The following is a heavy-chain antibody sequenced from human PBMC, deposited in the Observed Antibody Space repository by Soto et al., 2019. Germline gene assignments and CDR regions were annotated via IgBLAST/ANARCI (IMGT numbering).Heavy chain of an antibody. CDR2: IIPIFGTA. D-gene: IGHD3-16*01. CDR3: ASAWGPSYYYGMDV. Sequence: QVQLVQSEAEVTKPGSSVKVSSKASGGTFSSYAISWVRQAPGQGLEWMGGIIPIFGTADYAQKFQGRVAITADASTSTAYMELSSLRSEDTAVYYCASAWGPSYYYGMDVWGQGTTVTVSS. CDR1: GGTFSSYA. J-gene: IGHJ6*02. V-gene: IGHV1-69*12.